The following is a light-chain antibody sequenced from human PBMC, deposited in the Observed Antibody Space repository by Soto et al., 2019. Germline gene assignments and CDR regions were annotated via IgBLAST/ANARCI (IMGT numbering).Light chain of an antibody. J-gene: IGKJ3*01. Sequence: DIQMTQSPSTLSASVGDRVTITGRASQSISSWLAWYQQKPGKAPKLLIYDASSLESGVPSRFSGSGSGTEFTLTISSLQPDDFATYYCQQYNSYQGTFGPGTKVDIK. V-gene: IGKV1-5*01. CDR2: DAS. CDR3: QQYNSYQGT. CDR1: QSISSW.